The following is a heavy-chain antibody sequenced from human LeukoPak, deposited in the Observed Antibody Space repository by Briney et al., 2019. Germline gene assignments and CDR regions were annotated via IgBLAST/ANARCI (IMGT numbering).Heavy chain of an antibody. CDR3: AVEITFGGVIDV. CDR1: GGSISSSGYY. CDR2: IYYSGST. Sequence: SETLSLTCTVSGGSISSSGYYWGWIRQPPGKGLEWIGTIYYSGSTFYNPSLKSRVTISVDTSKNQFSLKLSSVTAADTAVYYCAVEITFGGVIDVWGQGTLVTVSS. D-gene: IGHD3-16*01. J-gene: IGHJ5*02. V-gene: IGHV4-39*07.